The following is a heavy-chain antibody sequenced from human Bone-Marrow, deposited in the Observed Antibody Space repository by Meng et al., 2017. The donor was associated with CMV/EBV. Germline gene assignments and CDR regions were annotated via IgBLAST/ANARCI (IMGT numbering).Heavy chain of an antibody. CDR1: GGSFSDYY. CDR2: INHSGST. J-gene: IGHJ6*02. CDR3: ASRRGYYYYGMDV. D-gene: IGHD2/OR15-2a*01. V-gene: IGHV4-34*01. Sequence: SETLSLTCTVYGGSFSDYYWSWIRQPPGKGLEWIGEINHSGSTNYNPSLKSRVTISVDTSKNQFSLKLSSVTAADTAVYYCASRRGYYYYGMDVWGQGTTVTVSS.